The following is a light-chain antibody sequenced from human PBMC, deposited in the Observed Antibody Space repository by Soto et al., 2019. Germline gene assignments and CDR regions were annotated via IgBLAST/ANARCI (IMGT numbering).Light chain of an antibody. J-gene: IGKJ1*01. CDR3: QQYDNWPPWT. Sequence: ETVMTQSPATLSVSPGDRATLSCRASHSVGTYLAWYQHKPGQAPRLLIYGASTRAAGIPARFSGSGSGTEFTLTISSLQSEDFAVYFCQQYDNWPPWTFGQGTKVEIK. CDR1: HSVGTY. V-gene: IGKV3-15*01. CDR2: GAS.